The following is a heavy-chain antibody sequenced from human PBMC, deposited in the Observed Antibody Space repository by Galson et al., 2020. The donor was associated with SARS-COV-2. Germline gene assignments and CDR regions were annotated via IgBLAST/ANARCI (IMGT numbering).Heavy chain of an antibody. CDR2: IYSGGST. Sequence: QLGESLKISCAASGFTVSSNYMSWVRQAPGKGLEWVSVIYSGGSTYYADSVKGRFTISRDNSKNTLYLQMNSLRAEDTAVYYCAREVTLAFDIWGQGTMVTVSS. CDR1: GFTVSSNY. CDR3: AREVTLAFDI. J-gene: IGHJ3*02. D-gene: IGHD5-18*01. V-gene: IGHV3-53*01.